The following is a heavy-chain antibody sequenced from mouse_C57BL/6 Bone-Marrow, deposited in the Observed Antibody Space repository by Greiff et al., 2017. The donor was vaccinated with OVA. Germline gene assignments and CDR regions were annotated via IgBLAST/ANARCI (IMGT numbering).Heavy chain of an antibody. V-gene: IGHV1-50*01. CDR2: IDPSDSYT. J-gene: IGHJ1*03. CDR3: ARILITTLVDLYWYFDV. CDR1: GYTFTSYW. D-gene: IGHD1-1*01. Sequence: QVQLQQSGAELVKPGASVKLSCKASGYTFTSYWMQWVKQRPGQGLEWIGEIDPSDSYTTSNQKFKGKATLTVDTSSSTAYMQLSSLTSEDSAVYYCARILITTLVDLYWYFDVWGTGTTVTVSS.